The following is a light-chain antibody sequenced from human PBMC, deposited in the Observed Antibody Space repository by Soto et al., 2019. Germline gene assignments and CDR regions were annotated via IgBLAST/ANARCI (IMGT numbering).Light chain of an antibody. Sequence: DIVLTQSPATLSLSPGERATLSCRASQSVSSYLAWYQQKPGQAPRLLIYDASNRATGIPARFSGSGSGTDFTLTISSLEPEDFAVYFCQQYVSSPMYTFGQGTKLEIK. CDR1: QSVSSY. J-gene: IGKJ2*01. CDR3: QQYVSSPMYT. CDR2: DAS. V-gene: IGKV3-11*01.